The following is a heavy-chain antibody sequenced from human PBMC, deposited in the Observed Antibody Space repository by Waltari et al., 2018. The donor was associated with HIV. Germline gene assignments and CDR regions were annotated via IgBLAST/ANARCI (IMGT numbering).Heavy chain of an antibody. D-gene: IGHD3-16*01. V-gene: IGHV1-69*02. CDR3: ARSGGGSNAFDI. CDR1: GGTFSSYT. J-gene: IGHJ3*02. CDR2: ILPILGIA. Sequence: QVQLVQSGAEVKKPGSSVKVSCKASGGTFSSYTISWVRQAPGQGLEWSGRILPILGIANYAQKFQGRVTITADKSTSTAYMELSSLRSEDTAVYYCARSGGGSNAFDIWGQGTMVTVSS.